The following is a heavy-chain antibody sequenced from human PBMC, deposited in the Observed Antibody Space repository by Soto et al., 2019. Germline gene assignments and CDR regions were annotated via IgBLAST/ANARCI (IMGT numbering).Heavy chain of an antibody. V-gene: IGHV3-30-3*01. CDR2: ISYDGSNK. CDR3: ARDRLAVAGTLDY. CDR1: VSTFSTYD. Sequence: GGYPRPSCAATVSTFSTYDLHWFRQAPGKGLAWVAVISYDGSNKYYADSVKGRFTISRDNSKNTLYLQMNSLRAEDTAVYYCARDRLAVAGTLDYWGQGILLTVSS. J-gene: IGHJ4*02. D-gene: IGHD6-19*01.